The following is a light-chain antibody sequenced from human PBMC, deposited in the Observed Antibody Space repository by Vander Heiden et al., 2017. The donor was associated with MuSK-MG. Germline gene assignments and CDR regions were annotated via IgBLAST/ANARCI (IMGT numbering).Light chain of an antibody. CDR3: QQDGSSNT. CDR2: GAS. CDR1: QSVSSSY. V-gene: IGKV3-20*01. J-gene: IGKJ1*01. Sequence: EIVLTQSPGTLSLSPGERATLSCRASQSVSSSYLAWYQQKPGQAPRLLIYGASSRANGNPDRFSGSGSGTDFTLTSSRREPEDFAVYYGQQDGSSNTFGQGTKVEIK.